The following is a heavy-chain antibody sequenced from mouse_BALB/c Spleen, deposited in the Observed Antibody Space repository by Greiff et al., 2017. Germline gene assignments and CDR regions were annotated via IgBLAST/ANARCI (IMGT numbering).Heavy chain of an antibody. CDR2: IWTGGGT. D-gene: IGHD4-1*01. Sequence: QVQLKESGPGLVAPSQSLSITCTVSGFSLTSYDISWIRQPPGKGLEWLGVIWTGGGTNYNSAFMSRLSISKDNSKSQVFLKMNSLQTDDTAIYYCVREGTGLFAYWGQGTLVTVSA. J-gene: IGHJ3*01. CDR1: GFSLTSYD. CDR3: VREGTGLFAY. V-gene: IGHV2-9-2*01.